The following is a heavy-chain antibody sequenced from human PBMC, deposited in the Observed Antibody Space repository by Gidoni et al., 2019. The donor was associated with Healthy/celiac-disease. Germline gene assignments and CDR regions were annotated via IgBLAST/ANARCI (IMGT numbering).Heavy chain of an antibody. CDR3: AKDEGPEGSFYYEDRAFDI. D-gene: IGHD3-22*01. CDR2: ISGSGGST. Sequence: EVQLLESGGGLVQPGGSLRLSCAASGFPFNTFAIRWVRQAPGKGLEWVSAISGSGGSTYYADSVKGRFTISRDNSKNTLYLQMNSLRAEDTAVYYCAKDEGPEGSFYYEDRAFDIWGQGTMVTVSS. J-gene: IGHJ3*02. V-gene: IGHV3-23*01. CDR1: GFPFNTFA.